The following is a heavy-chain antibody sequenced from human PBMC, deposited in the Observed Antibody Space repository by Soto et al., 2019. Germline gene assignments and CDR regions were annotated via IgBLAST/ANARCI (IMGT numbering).Heavy chain of an antibody. V-gene: IGHV4-38-2*02. CDR3: ATDTNSMDL. CDR1: SYSISSGFF. CDR2: IYHTGDT. J-gene: IGHJ5*02. D-gene: IGHD4-4*01. Sequence: PSETLSLTCVVSSYSISSGFFWAWIRQPPGKGLEWVGSIYHTGDTHYNPSLRSQVSMSVDTSKNHFSLRLTYLTAADTDVYFCATDTNSMDLWGQGILVTVSS.